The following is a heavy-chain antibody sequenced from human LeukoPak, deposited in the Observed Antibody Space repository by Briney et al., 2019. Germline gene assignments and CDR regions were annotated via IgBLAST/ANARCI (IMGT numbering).Heavy chain of an antibody. Sequence: SETLSLTCSVSGDSISRGDSYWGWIRQYPGEGLEWIGSIYHVGNPYNNPSLNSRRVTMSVDPPKNQFSLKLTSVTAADTAVYFCARLSIAKRAMDVWGQGTTVTVSS. J-gene: IGHJ6*02. CDR2: IYHVGNP. V-gene: IGHV4-39*01. CDR3: ARLSIAKRAMDV. D-gene: IGHD2-21*01. CDR1: GDSISRGDSY.